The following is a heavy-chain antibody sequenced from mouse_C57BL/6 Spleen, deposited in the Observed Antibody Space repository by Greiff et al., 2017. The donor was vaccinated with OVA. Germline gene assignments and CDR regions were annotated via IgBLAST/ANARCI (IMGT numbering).Heavy chain of an antibody. Sequence: QVQLQQPGAELVKPGASVKLSCKASGYTFTSYWMHWVKQRPGQGLEWIGLIHPNSGSTNYNEKFKSKATLTVDKSSSTADMQLSSLTSEDSAVYYCARGEAIYYGYGADWGQVTLVTVSA. CDR1: GYTFTSYW. CDR3: ARGEAIYYGYGAD. CDR2: IHPNSGST. D-gene: IGHD2-2*01. V-gene: IGHV1-64*01. J-gene: IGHJ3*01.